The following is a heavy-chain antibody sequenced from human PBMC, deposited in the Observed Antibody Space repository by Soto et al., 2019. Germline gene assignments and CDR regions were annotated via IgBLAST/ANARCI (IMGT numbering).Heavy chain of an antibody. CDR1: GGSISSGGYF. CDR3: ARGLKPTARRMDV. CDR2: IYYSGST. D-gene: IGHD1-1*01. J-gene: IGHJ6*02. V-gene: IGHV4-31*03. Sequence: QVQLQESGPGLVKPSQTLSLTCTVSGGSISSGGYFWIWIRQHPGKGLEWIGYIYYSGSTYYNPSLKSRVNISVDTSKNQFSLKLSSVTAADTAVYYCARGLKPTARRMDVWGQGTTVTVSS.